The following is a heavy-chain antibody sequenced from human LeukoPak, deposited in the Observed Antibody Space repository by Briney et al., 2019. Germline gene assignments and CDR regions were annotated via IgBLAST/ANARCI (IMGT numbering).Heavy chain of an antibody. D-gene: IGHD4-17*01. J-gene: IGHJ4*02. CDR3: AREAPFTVTTHSAFDY. V-gene: IGHV3-48*01. Sequence: PGGSLRLSCAASGFTFSRDNMNWVRQAPGKGLEWVSYISSGSIIYYADSVKGRFTISRDNAKNSLYLQMNSLRAEDTAVYYCAREAPFTVTTHSAFDYWGQGTLVTVSS. CDR1: GFTFSRDN. CDR2: ISSGSII.